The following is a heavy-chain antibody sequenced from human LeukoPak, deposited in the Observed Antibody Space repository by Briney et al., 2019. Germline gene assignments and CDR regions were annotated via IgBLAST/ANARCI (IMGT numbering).Heavy chain of an antibody. J-gene: IGHJ4*02. CDR2: IYYSGST. CDR1: GGSISSGGYY. Sequence: SQTLSLTCTVSGGSISSGGYYWSWIRQHPGKGLEWIGYIYYSGSTYYNPSLKSRVTISVDTSKNQFSLKLSSVTAADTAVYYCARDRGIVGATDYWGQGTLVTVSS. D-gene: IGHD1-26*01. CDR3: ARDRGIVGATDY. V-gene: IGHV4-31*03.